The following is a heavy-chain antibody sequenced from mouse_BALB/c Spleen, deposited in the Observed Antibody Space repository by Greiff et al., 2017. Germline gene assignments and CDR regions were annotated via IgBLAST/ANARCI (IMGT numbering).Heavy chain of an antibody. D-gene: IGHD2-14*01. V-gene: IGHV3-8*02. CDR1: GDSITSGY. Sequence: VQLKQSGPSLVKPSQTLSLTCSVTGDSITSGYWNWIRKFPGNKLEYMGYISYSGSTYYNPSLKSRISITRDTSKNQYYLQLNSVTTEDTATYYCASNRYDDGRFAYWGQGTLVTVSA. CDR2: ISYSGST. J-gene: IGHJ3*01. CDR3: ASNRYDDGRFAY.